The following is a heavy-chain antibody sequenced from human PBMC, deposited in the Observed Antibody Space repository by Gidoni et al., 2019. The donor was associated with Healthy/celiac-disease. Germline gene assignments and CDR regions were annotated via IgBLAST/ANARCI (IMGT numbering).Heavy chain of an antibody. V-gene: IGHV5-51*01. CDR1: GYSFTSYW. D-gene: IGHD2-2*01. CDR3: ARQCGSTSCYAGYYYYYGMDV. CDR2: IYPGDSDT. J-gene: IGHJ6*02. Sequence: EVQLVQSGAEVKKPGESLKISCKGSGYSFTSYWIGWGGQMPGKGLEWMGIIYPGDSDTRYSPSFQGQVTISADKSISTAYVQWSSLKASDTAMYYCARQCGSTSCYAGYYYYYGMDVWGQGTTVTVSS.